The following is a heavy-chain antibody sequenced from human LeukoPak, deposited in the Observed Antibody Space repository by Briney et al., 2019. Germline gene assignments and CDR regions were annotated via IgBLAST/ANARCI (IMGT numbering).Heavy chain of an antibody. D-gene: IGHD3-9*01. CDR3: ARRKNYDILTGAFDC. J-gene: IGHJ4*02. CDR1: GGSISSYY. V-gene: IGHV4-59*08. Sequence: SETLSLTCTVSGGSISSYYWSWIRQPPGKGLEWIGYIYYSGSTNYSPSLKSRVTISVDTSKNQFSLKLSSVTAADTAVYYCARRKNYDILTGAFDCWGQGTLVTVSS. CDR2: IYYSGST.